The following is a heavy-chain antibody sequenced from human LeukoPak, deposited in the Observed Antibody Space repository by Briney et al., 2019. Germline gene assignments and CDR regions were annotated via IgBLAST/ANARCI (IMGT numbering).Heavy chain of an antibody. D-gene: IGHD3-16*01. V-gene: IGHV4-59*01. CDR3: AGDVTPATV. J-gene: IGHJ4*02. Sequence: SETLSLTCTVSGGSISTNYWSWIRQPPGKGLEWIGFVRSGGSTNYNPSLKSRVTISVDTSKNQFSLKLSSVTAADTAVYYCAGDVTPATVWGQGTLVTVS. CDR1: GGSISTNY. CDR2: VRSGGST.